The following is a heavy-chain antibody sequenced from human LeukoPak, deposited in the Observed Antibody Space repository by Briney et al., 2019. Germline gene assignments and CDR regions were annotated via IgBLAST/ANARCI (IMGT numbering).Heavy chain of an antibody. J-gene: IGHJ2*01. D-gene: IGHD6-13*01. CDR1: GFTFSSYS. CDR2: ISSSSSYI. Sequence: GGSLRLSCAASGFTFSSYSMNWVRQAPGKGLEWVSSISSSSSYIYYADSVKGRFTISRDNAKNSLYLQMNSLRAEDTAVYYCARGWQLAPYWYFDLWGRGTLVTVSS. V-gene: IGHV3-21*01. CDR3: ARGWQLAPYWYFDL.